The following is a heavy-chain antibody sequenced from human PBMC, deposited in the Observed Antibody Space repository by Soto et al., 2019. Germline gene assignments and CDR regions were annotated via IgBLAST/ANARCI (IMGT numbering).Heavy chain of an antibody. CDR2: INPSNGGT. CDR1: GYTFTGYY. V-gene: IGHV1-2*02. CDR3: AVACCSDISCYTLLASEY. J-gene: IGHJ4*02. Sequence: QVQLVQSGAEVKKPGASVKVSCKASGYTFTGYYIHWVRQAPGQGLEWMGWINPSNGGTNYAQKFQDRVTMTRDTSINTADMELRSLGSDDTAAYYCAVACCSDISCYTLLASEYCGQGTLVTVSS. D-gene: IGHD2-2*02.